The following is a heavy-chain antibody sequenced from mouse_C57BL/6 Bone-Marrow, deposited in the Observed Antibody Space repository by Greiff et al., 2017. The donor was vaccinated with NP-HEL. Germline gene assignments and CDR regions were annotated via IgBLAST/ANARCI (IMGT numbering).Heavy chain of an antibody. CDR1: GFTFSDYY. CDR3: ARLGDYDVRWYFDV. J-gene: IGHJ1*03. CDR2: ISNGGGST. D-gene: IGHD2-4*01. V-gene: IGHV5-12*01. Sequence: EVQLVESGGGLVQPGGSLKLSCAASGFTFSDYYMYWVRQTPEKRLEWVAYISNGGGSTYYPDTVKGRFTISRDNAKNTLYLQMSRLKSEDTAMYYCARLGDYDVRWYFDVWGTGTTVTVSS.